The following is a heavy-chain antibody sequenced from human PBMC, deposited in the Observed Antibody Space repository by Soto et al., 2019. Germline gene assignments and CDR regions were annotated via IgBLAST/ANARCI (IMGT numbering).Heavy chain of an antibody. Sequence: SETLSLTWAVYCGSFSDYYWSWIRQPPGKGLEWIGEINHSGSTNYNPSLKSRVTISVDTSKNQFSLKLSSVTAADTAVYYCARKEQWLVPFDYWGQGTLVTVSS. V-gene: IGHV4-34*01. CDR2: INHSGST. D-gene: IGHD6-19*01. CDR1: CGSFSDYY. J-gene: IGHJ4*02. CDR3: ARKEQWLVPFDY.